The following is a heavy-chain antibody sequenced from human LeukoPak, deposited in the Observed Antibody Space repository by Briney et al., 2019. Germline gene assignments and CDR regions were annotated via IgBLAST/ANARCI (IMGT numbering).Heavy chain of an antibody. CDR3: AKDFYSYGYEPYYFDY. D-gene: IGHD5-18*01. CDR2: ISASGVTT. Sequence: GGSLRLSCAASGFTFSSYAMHWVRQAPGKGLEWVSIISASGVTTYYADSVKGRFTISRDSSKNTLYLQMSSLRAEDTAIYYCAKDFYSYGYEPYYFDYWGQGTLVTVSS. J-gene: IGHJ4*02. CDR1: GFTFSSYA. V-gene: IGHV3-23*01.